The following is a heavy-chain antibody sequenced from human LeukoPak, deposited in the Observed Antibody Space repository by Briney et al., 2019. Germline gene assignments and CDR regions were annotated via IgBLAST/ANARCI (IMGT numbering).Heavy chain of an antibody. CDR3: ARAASRTVFDY. Sequence: GGSLRLSCAASGFTFSDYYMSWIRQAPGKGLEWVSYISSSGSYTNYADSVKGRFTISRDNAKNSLYLQMNSLRAEDTAVYYCARAASRTVFDYWGQGTLVTVSS. J-gene: IGHJ4*02. CDR2: ISSSGSYT. V-gene: IGHV3-11*06. D-gene: IGHD1-14*01. CDR1: GFTFSDYY.